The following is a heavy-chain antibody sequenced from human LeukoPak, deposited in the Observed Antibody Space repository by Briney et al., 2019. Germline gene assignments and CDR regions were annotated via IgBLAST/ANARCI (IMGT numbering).Heavy chain of an antibody. CDR1: GYSISSGYY. V-gene: IGHV4-38-2*01. J-gene: IGHJ2*01. D-gene: IGHD6-13*01. CDR3: ARWQKSRGYFDL. CDR2: IYHSGST. Sequence: NPSETLSLTCAVSGYSISSGYYWGWLRQPPGKGLEWIGSIYHSGSTYYNPSLKSRVTISVDTSKNQFSLKLSSVTAADTAVYYCARWQKSRGYFDLWGGGTLVTVSS.